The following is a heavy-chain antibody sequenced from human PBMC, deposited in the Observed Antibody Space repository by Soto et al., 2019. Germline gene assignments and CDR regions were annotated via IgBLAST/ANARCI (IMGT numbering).Heavy chain of an antibody. D-gene: IGHD1-1*01. CDR1: GGSISSSSYY. J-gene: IGHJ4*02. V-gene: IGHV4-39*01. CDR3: ARLFQLDFDY. CDR2: IYYSGST. Sequence: TSETLSLTCTVSGGSISSSSYYWGWIRQPPGKGLEWIGSIYYSGSTYYNPSLKSRVTISVDTSKNQFSLKLSSVTAADTAVYYCARLFQLDFDYWGQGTLVTVSS.